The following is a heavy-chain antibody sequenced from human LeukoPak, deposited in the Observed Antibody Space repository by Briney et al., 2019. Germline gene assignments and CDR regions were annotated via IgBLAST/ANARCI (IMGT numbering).Heavy chain of an antibody. J-gene: IGHJ4*02. CDR2: IWYDGSNK. V-gene: IGHV3-33*01. CDR3: ARDGRGPADY. CDR1: GFNFSNYG. Sequence: GGSLRLSCAASGFNFSNYGMHWVRQAPGKGLEWVTVIWYDGSNKYYAESVKDRSTISRDNSKNTVYLQMNSLRAEDTAVYYCARDGRGPADYWGQGTLVTISS. D-gene: IGHD3-16*01.